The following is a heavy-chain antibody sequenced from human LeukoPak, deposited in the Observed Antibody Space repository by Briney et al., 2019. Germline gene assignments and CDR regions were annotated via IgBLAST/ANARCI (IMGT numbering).Heavy chain of an antibody. CDR1: GGSFSGYY. Sequence: PSETLSLTCAVYGGSFSGYYWSWIRQPPGKGLEWIGEINHSGSTNYNPSLKSRVTISVDTSKNQFSLKLSSVTAADTAVYYCARHYYKGYYDSSGYYNYYFDYWGQGTLVTVSS. V-gene: IGHV4-34*01. CDR2: INHSGST. D-gene: IGHD3-22*01. J-gene: IGHJ4*02. CDR3: ARHYYKGYYDSSGYYNYYFDY.